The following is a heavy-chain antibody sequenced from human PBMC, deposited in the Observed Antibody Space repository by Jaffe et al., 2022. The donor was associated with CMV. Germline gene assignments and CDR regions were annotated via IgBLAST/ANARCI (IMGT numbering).Heavy chain of an antibody. J-gene: IGHJ2*01. D-gene: IGHD3-10*01. CDR2: INPSSGGT. V-gene: IGHV1-2*02. CDR3: ARDRGDGYSWHFDL. Sequence: QVQVVQSGAEVKKPGASVRVSCKASGYTFTGYYLHWVRQAPGQGLEWMGWINPSSGGTNFAQKFQGRVTMTRDTSSSTVYMELSRLRSDDTAVYYCARDRGDGYSWHFDLWGRGTLVTVSS. CDR1: GYTFTGYY.